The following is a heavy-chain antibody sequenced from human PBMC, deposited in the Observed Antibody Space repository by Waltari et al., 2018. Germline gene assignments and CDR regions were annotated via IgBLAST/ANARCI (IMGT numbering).Heavy chain of an antibody. D-gene: IGHD6-19*01. CDR3: AKGQSSIAVAFLKPGDAFDI. CDR1: GFTFDDYA. J-gene: IGHJ3*02. V-gene: IGHV3-9*03. Sequence: EVQLVESGGGLVQPGRSLRLSCAASGFTFDDYAMHWVRQAPGKGLEWVSGISWNSGSIGYADSVKGRFTISRDNAKNSLYLQMNGLRAEDMALYYCAKGQSSIAVAFLKPGDAFDIWGQGTMVTVSS. CDR2: ISWNSGSI.